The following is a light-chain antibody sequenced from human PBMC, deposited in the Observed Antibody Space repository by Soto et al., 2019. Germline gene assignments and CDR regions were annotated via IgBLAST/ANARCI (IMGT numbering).Light chain of an antibody. CDR1: QAISINY. CDR3: QQYGDSPWT. V-gene: IGKV3-20*01. Sequence: SLLPESPGSLAPPRGSGGSPSSRASQAISINYLAWYQQKPGQAPRLLFYGASNWAIGIPDRFRGSGSGTDFTLTISRLEPEDFAVYYCQQYGDSPWTFGQGSKVAIK. J-gene: IGKJ1*01. CDR2: GAS.